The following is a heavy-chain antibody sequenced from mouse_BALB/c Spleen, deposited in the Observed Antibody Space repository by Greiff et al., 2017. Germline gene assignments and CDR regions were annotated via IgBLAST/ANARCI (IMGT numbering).Heavy chain of an antibody. V-gene: IGHV3-2*02. CDR3: ARGANWDYFDY. CDR1: GYSITSDYA. J-gene: IGHJ2*01. CDR2: ISYSGST. D-gene: IGHD4-1*01. Sequence: DVKLQESGPGLVKPSQSLSLTCTVTGYSITSDYAWNWIRQFPGNKLEWMGYISYSGSTSYNPSLKSRISITRDTSKNQFFLQLNSVTTEDTATYYCARGANWDYFDYWGQGTTLTVSS.